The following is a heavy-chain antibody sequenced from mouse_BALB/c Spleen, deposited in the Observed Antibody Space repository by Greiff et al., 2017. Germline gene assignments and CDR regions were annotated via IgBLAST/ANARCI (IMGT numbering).Heavy chain of an antibody. V-gene: IGHV1-15*01. CDR2: IDPETGGT. Sequence: VQLQESGAELVRPGASVTLSCKASGYTFTDYEMHWVKQTPVHGLEWIGAIDPETGGTAYNQKFKGKATLTADKSSSTAYMELRSLTSEDSAVYYCTRPYLAWFAYWGQGTLVTVSA. D-gene: IGHD5-5*01. CDR3: TRPYLAWFAY. J-gene: IGHJ3*01. CDR1: GYTFTDYE.